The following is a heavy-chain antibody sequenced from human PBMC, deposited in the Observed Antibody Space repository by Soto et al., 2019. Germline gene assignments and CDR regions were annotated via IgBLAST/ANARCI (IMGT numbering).Heavy chain of an antibody. CDR2: IYWNDNR. V-gene: IGHV2-5*01. J-gene: IGHJ3*01. CDR1: GLSLASTGVG. D-gene: IGHD2-21*01. Sequence: QITLKETGPTLVKPTQTLTLTCSFSGLSLASTGVGVGWLRQPPGKALEWLALIYWNDNRRYSSSLTNRLTITKDTSKNQVVLTMTNLAPVDTGTYFCAHRQRFCGGATCYMHAFDVWGPATCVTASS. CDR3: AHRQRFCGGATCYMHAFDV.